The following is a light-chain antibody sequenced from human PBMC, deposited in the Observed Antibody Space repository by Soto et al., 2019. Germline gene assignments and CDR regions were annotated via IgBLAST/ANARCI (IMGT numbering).Light chain of an antibody. J-gene: IGLJ1*01. CDR2: EVT. CDR1: SSDIGAYNY. CDR3: SSYSSTSTLYV. V-gene: IGLV2-14*01. Sequence: QSVLTQSASVSGSPGQSITISCIGTSSDIGAYNYVSWYQQHPGKVPKLMIYEVTNRPSGLSPRFSGSTSGNTASLTISGLQAEDEAEYFCSSYSSTSTLYVFGTGTKVTVL.